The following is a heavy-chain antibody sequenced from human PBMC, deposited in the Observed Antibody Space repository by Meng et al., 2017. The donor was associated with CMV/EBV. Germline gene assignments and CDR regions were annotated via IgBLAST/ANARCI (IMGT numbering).Heavy chain of an antibody. D-gene: IGHD4-23*01. CDR3: ARERWGNGGNSGY. Sequence: AASGFSFSSYSMNWVRQAPGKGLEWVSSISSSSSYIYYADSVKGRFTISRDNAKNSLYLQMNSLRAEDTAVYYCARERWGNGGNSGYWGQGTLVTSPQ. CDR2: ISSSSSYI. V-gene: IGHV3-21*01. J-gene: IGHJ4*02. CDR1: GFSFSSYS.